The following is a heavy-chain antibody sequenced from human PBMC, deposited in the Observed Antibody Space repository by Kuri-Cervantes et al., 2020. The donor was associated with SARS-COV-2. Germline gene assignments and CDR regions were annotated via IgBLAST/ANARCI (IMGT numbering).Heavy chain of an antibody. J-gene: IGHJ5*02. CDR1: GGSISSYY. Sequence: SETLSLTCTVSGGSISSYYWSWIRQPPGKGLEWIGYIYYSGSTNYNPSLKSRVTISVDTSKNQFSLKLSSVTAADTAVYYCASYIVVVTGGGGWFDPWGQGTLVTVSS. V-gene: IGHV4-59*01. CDR3: ASYIVVVTGGGGWFDP. D-gene: IGHD2-21*02. CDR2: IYYSGST.